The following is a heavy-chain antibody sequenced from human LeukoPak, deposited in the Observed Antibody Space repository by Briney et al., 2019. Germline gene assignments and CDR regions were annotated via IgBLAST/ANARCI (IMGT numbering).Heavy chain of an antibody. CDR3: ARYCSGGSCFPFDY. D-gene: IGHD2-15*01. CDR1: GYTFTSYA. V-gene: IGHV1-3*01. J-gene: IGHJ4*02. Sequence: ASVKVSCKASGYTFTSYAMHWVRQAPGQRLEWMGWINAGNGNTKYSQKFQGRVTIIRDTSASTAYMELSSLRSEDTAVYYCARYCSGGSCFPFDYWGQGTLVTVSS. CDR2: INAGNGNT.